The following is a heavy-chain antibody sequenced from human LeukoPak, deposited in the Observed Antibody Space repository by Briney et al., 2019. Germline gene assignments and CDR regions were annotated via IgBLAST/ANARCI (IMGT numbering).Heavy chain of an antibody. V-gene: IGHV2-70*11. J-gene: IGHJ4*02. Sequence: SGPALVKPTQTLTLTCTFSGFSLSTSGMCVSWIRQPPGKALEWLARIDWDDDKYYSTSLKTRLTISKDTSKNQVVLTMTNMDPVDTATYYCARTFYYGSGSYYNDHKYYFDYWGQGTLVTVSS. CDR3: ARTFYYGSGSYYNDHKYYFDY. CDR1: GFSLSTSGMC. D-gene: IGHD3-10*01. CDR2: IDWDDDK.